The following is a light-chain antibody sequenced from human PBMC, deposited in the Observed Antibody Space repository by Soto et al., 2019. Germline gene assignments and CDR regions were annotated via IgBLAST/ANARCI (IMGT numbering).Light chain of an antibody. CDR2: DAS. V-gene: IGKV1-5*01. CDR3: QQYKSYWT. J-gene: IGKJ1*01. CDR1: QTISTW. Sequence: IQLTQSPSTLSASVGDRVTLTCRASQTISTWLAGYQQKPGKAPKVLISDASNLESGVPSRFSGSGSGTEFTLTISSLQADDFATYYCQQYKSYWTFGQGTKVDIK.